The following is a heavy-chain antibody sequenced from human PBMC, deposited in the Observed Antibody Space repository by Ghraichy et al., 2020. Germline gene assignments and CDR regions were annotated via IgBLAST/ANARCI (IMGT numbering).Heavy chain of an antibody. Sequence: GESLNISCAGSGFTFSDYHMSWIRQAPGKGLEWVAYIHSDSSSPNYADSVRGRFTVSRDNAANSLYLQMNSLRAEDTAVYYCASTGRDGYRPLDYWGQGTLVTVSS. CDR3: ASTGRDGYRPLDY. CDR2: IHSDSSSP. CDR1: GFTFSDYH. J-gene: IGHJ4*02. D-gene: IGHD5-24*01. V-gene: IGHV3-11*03.